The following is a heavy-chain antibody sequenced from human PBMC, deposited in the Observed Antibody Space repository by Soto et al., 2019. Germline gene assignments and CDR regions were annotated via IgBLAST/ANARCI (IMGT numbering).Heavy chain of an antibody. J-gene: IGHJ3*01. CDR2: ISFDGRKQ. D-gene: IGHD1-1*01. V-gene: IGHV3-30*18. CDR3: AKGVEIITYVFDV. Sequence: VGSLRLSCVASGLTFNKHGINWVRQAPVKGLEWLAVISFDGRKQYYADSVKGRFTLSRDNSKNTVYLQMNSLRPEDTALYYCAKGVEIITYVFDVWGQGTMLTVSS. CDR1: GLTFNKHG.